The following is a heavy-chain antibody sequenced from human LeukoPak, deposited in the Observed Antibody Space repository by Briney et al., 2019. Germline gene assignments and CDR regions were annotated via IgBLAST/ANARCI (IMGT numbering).Heavy chain of an antibody. Sequence: KTSETLSLTCTVSGGSISSYYWSWIRQPGGKGLEWIGRIYTTGSTNSNPSLKSRVTMSIDTSKNQFSLNLTSVTAADTAVYYCARDGGSVFDFWGQGTLVTVSS. CDR2: IYTTGST. CDR1: GGSISSYY. CDR3: ARDGGSVFDF. J-gene: IGHJ4*02. D-gene: IGHD2-15*01. V-gene: IGHV4-4*07.